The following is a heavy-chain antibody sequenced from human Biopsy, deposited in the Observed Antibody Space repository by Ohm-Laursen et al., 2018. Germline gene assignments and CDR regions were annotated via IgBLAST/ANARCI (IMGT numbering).Heavy chain of an antibody. J-gene: IGHJ6*02. CDR3: ASGDIGGIGLDV. Sequence: SSVKVSCKASGDTFTTSAISWVRQVPGQGLDWMGRIIPILGTVDYGQNFQSRVTIRADTSTTFLELTSLRYDDTAVYYYASGDIGGIGLDVWGLGTTVTVSS. CDR2: IIPILGTV. CDR1: GDTFTTSA. V-gene: IGHV1-69*04. D-gene: IGHD3-10*01.